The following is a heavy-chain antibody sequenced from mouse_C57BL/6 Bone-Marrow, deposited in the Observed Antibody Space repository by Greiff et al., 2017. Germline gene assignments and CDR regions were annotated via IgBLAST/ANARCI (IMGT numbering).Heavy chain of an antibody. CDR2: IDPSDSYT. J-gene: IGHJ2*01. D-gene: IGHD1-1*01. CDR1: GYTFTSYW. Sequence: QVQLQQSGAELVRPGTSVKLSCKASGYTFTSYWMHWVKQRPGQGLEWIGVIDPSDSYTNYNQKFKGKATLTVDTSSSTAYMQLSSLTSEDSAVYYCARSLITTGFDYWGQGTTLTVSS. CDR3: ARSLITTGFDY. V-gene: IGHV1-59*01.